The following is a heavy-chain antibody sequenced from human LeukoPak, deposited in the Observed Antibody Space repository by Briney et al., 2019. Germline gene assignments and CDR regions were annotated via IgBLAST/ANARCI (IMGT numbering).Heavy chain of an antibody. V-gene: IGHV3-21*01. Sequence: GGSLRLSCAASGFTFSSYEMNWVRQAPGKGLEWVSSITSSGRYIYYADSVKGRFTISRDNAKNTLYLQMNSLRAEDTAVYYCASISSSLIDYWGQGTLVTVSS. D-gene: IGHD6-6*01. CDR1: GFTFSSYE. CDR2: ITSSGRYI. CDR3: ASISSSLIDY. J-gene: IGHJ4*02.